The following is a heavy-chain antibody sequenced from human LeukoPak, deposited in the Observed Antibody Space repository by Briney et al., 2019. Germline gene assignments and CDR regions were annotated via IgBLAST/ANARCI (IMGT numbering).Heavy chain of an antibody. CDR1: GASISSGGYY. CDR3: ARVAELYCSGGSCPFDY. D-gene: IGHD2-15*01. V-gene: IGHV4-30-2*01. J-gene: IGHJ4*02. Sequence: SQTLSLTCSVSGASISSGGYYWTWIRQPPGKGLEWIGEINHSGSTNYNPSLKSRVTISVDTSKNQFSLKLSSVTAADTAVYYCARVAELYCSGGSCPFDYWGQGTLVTVSS. CDR2: INHSGST.